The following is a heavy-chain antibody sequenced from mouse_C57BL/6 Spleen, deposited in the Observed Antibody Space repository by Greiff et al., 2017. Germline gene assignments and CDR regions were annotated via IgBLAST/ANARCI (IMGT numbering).Heavy chain of an antibody. D-gene: IGHD1-1*01. CDR1: GYTFTSYW. Sequence: QVQLQQPGAELVKPGASVKLSCKASGYTFTSYWMHWVKQRPGQGLEWIGMIHPNSGSTNYNEKFKSKATLTVDNSSSTAYMQLSSLTSEDSAVYYCARSGDYYGSSYWYFDVWGTGTTVTVSS. V-gene: IGHV1-64*01. J-gene: IGHJ1*03. CDR3: ARSGDYYGSSYWYFDV. CDR2: IHPNSGST.